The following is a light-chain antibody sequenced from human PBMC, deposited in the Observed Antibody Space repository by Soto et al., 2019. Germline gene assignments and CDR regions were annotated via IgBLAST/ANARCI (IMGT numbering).Light chain of an antibody. CDR1: QDISNY. CDR3: QQFDSLPLS. J-gene: IGKJ3*01. V-gene: IGKV1-33*01. CDR2: NAS. Sequence: DIQMTQSPPSLSASVGDRVTITCQASQDISNYLNWYQQKLGKAPKLLIYNASNLETGVSSRFSGGGSGTDFSLTISSLQPEDSATYYCQQFDSLPLSFGPGTKVQIK.